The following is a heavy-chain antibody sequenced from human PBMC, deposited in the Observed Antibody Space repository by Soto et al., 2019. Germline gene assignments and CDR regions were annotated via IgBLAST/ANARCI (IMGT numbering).Heavy chain of an antibody. J-gene: IGHJ5*02. CDR3: ARKHSLDYIRWGLDP. Sequence: ASVKVSCKASGYPFSDNQIHWLRRAPGQGLEWMGRINPKSDDTNYAQKFQGRDTMTRDTSIDTAYLELTGLTSDDTATYYCARKHSLDYIRWGLDPWGQGTLVTVSS. CDR2: INPKSDDT. CDR1: GYPFSDNQ. D-gene: IGHD4-4*01. V-gene: IGHV1-2*02.